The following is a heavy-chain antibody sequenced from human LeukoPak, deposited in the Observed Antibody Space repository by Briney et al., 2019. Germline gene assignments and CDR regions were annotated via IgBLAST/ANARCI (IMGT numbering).Heavy chain of an antibody. D-gene: IGHD3-10*01. CDR2: INHSGST. V-gene: IGHV4-34*01. CDR1: GGSFSGYY. CDR3: ARDRYYGSGSYYNPRRGYFDY. Sequence: SETLSLTCAVYGGSFSGYYWSWIRQPPGKGLELIGEINHSGSTNYNPSLKSRVTISVDTSKNQFSLKLSSVTAADTAVYYCARDRYYGSGSYYNPRRGYFDYWGQGTLVTVSS. J-gene: IGHJ4*02.